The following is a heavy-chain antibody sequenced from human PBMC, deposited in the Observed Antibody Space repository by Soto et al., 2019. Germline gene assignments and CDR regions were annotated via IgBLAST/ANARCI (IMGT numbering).Heavy chain of an antibody. V-gene: IGHV4-39*01. CDR2: IYYSGST. J-gene: IGHJ3*02. Sequence: SETLSLTCTVSGGSISSSSYYWGWIRQPPGKGLEWIGSIYYSGSTYYNPSLKSRVTISVDTSKNQFSLKLTSVTAADTAVYYCASLRPFDIWGQGTMVTVSS. CDR1: GGSISSSSYY. CDR3: ASLRPFDI.